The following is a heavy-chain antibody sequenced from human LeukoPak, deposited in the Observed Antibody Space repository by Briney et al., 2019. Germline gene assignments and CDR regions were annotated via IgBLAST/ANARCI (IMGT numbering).Heavy chain of an antibody. J-gene: IGHJ4*02. CDR2: INPNSGGT. CDR3: ARYMHYDGDFDY. CDR1: GYTFTSYG. D-gene: IGHD4-23*01. Sequence: ASVKVSCKASGYTFTSYGISWVRQAPGQGLEWMGWINPNSGGTNYAQQFQGRVTMTRDTSISTAYMELSRLRSDDTAVYYCARYMHYDGDFDYWGQGTLVTVSS. V-gene: IGHV1-2*02.